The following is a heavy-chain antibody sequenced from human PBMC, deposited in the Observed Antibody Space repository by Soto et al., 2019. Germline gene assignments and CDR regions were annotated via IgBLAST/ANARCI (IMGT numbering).Heavy chain of an antibody. V-gene: IGHV3-53*01. CDR1: GFTVSSNY. CDR3: ARGPFLGYCSGGSCPSDAFDI. CDR2: IYSGGST. Sequence: EVQLVESGGGLIQPGGSLRLSCAASGFTVSSNYMSWVRQAPGKGLEWGSGIYSGGSTYYADSVKGRFTISRDNSKNTLYLQMNSLRAEDTAVYYCARGPFLGYCSGGSCPSDAFDIWGQGTMVTVSS. J-gene: IGHJ3*02. D-gene: IGHD2-15*01.